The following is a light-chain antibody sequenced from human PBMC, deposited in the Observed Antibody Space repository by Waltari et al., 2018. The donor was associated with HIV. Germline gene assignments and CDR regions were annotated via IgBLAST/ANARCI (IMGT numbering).Light chain of an antibody. V-gene: IGLV2-14*03. J-gene: IGLJ1*01. CDR2: DVD. Sequence: QSALTQPASVSGSPGQPIAVSCTGTNADVGNYHHVSWYQHHPGEVPKLIIFDVDKRPSGISSRFSGSKSGNTASLTISGLQADDEADYYCSSRTTRDTFVFGTGTRVTVL. CDR1: NADVGNYHH. CDR3: SSRTTRDTFV.